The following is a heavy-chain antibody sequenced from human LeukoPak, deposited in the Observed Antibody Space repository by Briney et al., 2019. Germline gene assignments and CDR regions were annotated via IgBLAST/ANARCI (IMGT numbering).Heavy chain of an antibody. CDR1: GFTFSDYY. J-gene: IGHJ3*02. Sequence: GGSLRLSCAASGFTFSDYYMSWIRQAPGKGLEWVSYIAGNVSTIYYADSVKGRFTISRDNAKNSLYLQMSSLRAEDTAIYYCARVGRAMAAAGFGAFDIWGQGTMVTVSS. V-gene: IGHV3-11*01. D-gene: IGHD6-13*01. CDR3: ARVGRAMAAAGFGAFDI. CDR2: IAGNVSTI.